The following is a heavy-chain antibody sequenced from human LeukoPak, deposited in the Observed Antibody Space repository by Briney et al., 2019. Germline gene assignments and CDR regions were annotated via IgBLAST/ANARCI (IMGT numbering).Heavy chain of an antibody. CDR2: IYDSGTT. Sequence: SETLSLTCTVSGGSISGYYWSWVRQPPGKGLEWIGYIYDSGTTNYNPSLKSRVTISVDTSKNQFSLKLSSVTAADTAVYYCARKVESKWFDPWGQGTLVAVSS. CDR1: GGSISGYY. J-gene: IGHJ5*02. D-gene: IGHD3-3*01. CDR3: ARKVESKWFDP. V-gene: IGHV4-59*01.